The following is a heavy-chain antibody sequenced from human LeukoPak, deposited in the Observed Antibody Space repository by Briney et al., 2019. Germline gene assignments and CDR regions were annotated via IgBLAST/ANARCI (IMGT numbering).Heavy chain of an antibody. J-gene: IGHJ3*02. D-gene: IGHD3-10*01. CDR1: GGTFSSYA. CDR3: ARLGYYGSGSEPGDDNAFDI. Sequence: SVKVSCKASGGTFSSYAISWVRQAPGQGLEWMGGIIPIFGTANYAQEFQGRVTITADESTSTAYMELSSLRSEDTAVYYCARLGYYGSGSEPGDDNAFDIWGQGTMVTVSS. CDR2: IIPIFGTA. V-gene: IGHV1-69*13.